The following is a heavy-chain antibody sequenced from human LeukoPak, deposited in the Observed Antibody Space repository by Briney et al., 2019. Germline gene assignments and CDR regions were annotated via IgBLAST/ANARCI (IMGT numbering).Heavy chain of an antibody. CDR1: GGSISSGGYY. D-gene: IGHD7-27*01. J-gene: IGHJ6*03. Sequence: SETLSLTCTVSGGSISSGGYYWSWIRQPPGKGLEWIEYIYHSGSTYYNPSLKSRVTISVDRSKNQFSLKLSSVTAADTAVYYCARAYLTDYYMDVWGKGTTVTVSS. CDR3: ARAYLTDYYMDV. CDR2: IYHSGST. V-gene: IGHV4-30-2*01.